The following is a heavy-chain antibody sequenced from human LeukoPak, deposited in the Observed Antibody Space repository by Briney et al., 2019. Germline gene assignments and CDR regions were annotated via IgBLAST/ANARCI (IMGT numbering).Heavy chain of an antibody. D-gene: IGHD4-17*01. CDR3: ARNGDYSRVWFDP. V-gene: IGHV4-38-2*02. CDR2: IYHSGST. Sequence: ASETLSLTCTVSGYSISSGYYWGWIRQPPGKGLEWIGSIYHSGSTYYNPSLKGRVTISVDTSKNQFSLKLSSVTAADTAVYYCARNGDYSRVWFDPWGQGTLVTVSS. CDR1: GYSISSGYY. J-gene: IGHJ5*02.